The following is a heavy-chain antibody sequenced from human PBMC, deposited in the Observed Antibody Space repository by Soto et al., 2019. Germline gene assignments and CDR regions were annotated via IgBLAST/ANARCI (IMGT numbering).Heavy chain of an antibody. CDR1: GFSFSSYA. V-gene: IGHV3-23*01. CDR3: AKPGLTGTAGRAHPWFDP. CDR2: ISAGGGAT. J-gene: IGHJ5*02. D-gene: IGHD1-7*01. Sequence: EVQLLESGGGLVQPGGSLRLSCAASGFSFSSYAMSWVHQAPGKGLERVSTISAGGGATYYADSVTGRFTISRDNSRNTLHLQRNSLSAEDTAVYYCAKPGLTGTAGRAHPWFDPWGQGTLVTVSS.